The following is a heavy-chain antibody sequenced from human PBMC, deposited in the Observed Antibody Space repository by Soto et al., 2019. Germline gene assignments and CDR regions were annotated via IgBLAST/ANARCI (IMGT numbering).Heavy chain of an antibody. CDR1: GYSFTSYW. CDR2: IYPGDSDT. D-gene: IGHD4-17*01. Sequence: PGESLKISCKGSGYSFTSYWIGWVRQMPGKGLEWMGIIYPGDSDTRYSPSFQGQVTISADKSISTAYLQWSGLKASDTAMYYCARRTIDYGDYDYGDYVTGFFQHWGQGPLVTVSS. CDR3: ARRTIDYGDYDYGDYVTGFFQH. J-gene: IGHJ1*01. V-gene: IGHV5-51*01.